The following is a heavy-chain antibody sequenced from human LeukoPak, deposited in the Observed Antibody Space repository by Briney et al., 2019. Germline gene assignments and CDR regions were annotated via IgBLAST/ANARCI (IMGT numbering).Heavy chain of an antibody. Sequence: SETLSLTCTVSGGSISSYYWSWIRQPPGKGLEWIGYIYYSGSTNYNPSLKSRVTISVDTSKNQFSLKLSSVTAADTAVYYCARNDFWSGYYAYWGQGTLVTVSS. CDR1: GGSISSYY. V-gene: IGHV4-59*08. CDR2: IYYSGST. D-gene: IGHD3-3*01. CDR3: ARNDFWSGYYAY. J-gene: IGHJ4*02.